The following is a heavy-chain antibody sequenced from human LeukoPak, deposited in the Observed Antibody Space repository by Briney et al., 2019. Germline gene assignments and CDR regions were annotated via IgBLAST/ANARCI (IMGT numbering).Heavy chain of an antibody. CDR3: ARLRNCSSTSCYRETSRSNWFDP. CDR2: INPNSGGT. V-gene: IGHV1-2*02. CDR1: GYTFTGYY. D-gene: IGHD2-2*02. J-gene: IGHJ5*02. Sequence: ASVKVSCKASGYTFTGYYMHWVRQAPGQGLEWMGWINPNSGGTNYAQKFQGRVTMTRDTSISTAYMEVSRLRSDDTAVYYCARLRNCSSTSCYRETSRSNWFDPWGQGTLVTVSS.